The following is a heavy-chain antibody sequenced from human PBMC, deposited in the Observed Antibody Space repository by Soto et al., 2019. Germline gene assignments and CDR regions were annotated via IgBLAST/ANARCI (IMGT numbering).Heavy chain of an antibody. CDR3: ARGVRYCSSTSCYKRNWFDP. J-gene: IGHJ5*02. CDR1: GGSFSGYY. CDR2: INHSGST. D-gene: IGHD2-2*02. V-gene: IGHV4-34*01. Sequence: SETLSLTCAVYGGSFSGYYWSWIRQPPGKGLEWIGEINHSGSTNYNPSLKSRVTISVDTSKNQFSLKLSSVTAADTAVYYCARGVRYCSSTSCYKRNWFDPWGQGTLVIVSS.